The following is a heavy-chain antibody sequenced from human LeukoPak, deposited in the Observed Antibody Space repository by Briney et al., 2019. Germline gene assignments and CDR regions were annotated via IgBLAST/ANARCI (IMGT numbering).Heavy chain of an antibody. CDR3: ARDLEHYDRSGYYRMGFDY. Sequence: PGGSLRLSCAASGFTFSSYGMHWVRQAPGKGLEWVAVIWYDGSNKYYADSVKGRFTISRDNSKNTLYLQMNSLRAEDTAVYYCARDLEHYDRSGYYRMGFDYWGQGTLVTVSS. V-gene: IGHV3-33*01. CDR2: IWYDGSNK. J-gene: IGHJ4*02. D-gene: IGHD3-22*01. CDR1: GFTFSSYG.